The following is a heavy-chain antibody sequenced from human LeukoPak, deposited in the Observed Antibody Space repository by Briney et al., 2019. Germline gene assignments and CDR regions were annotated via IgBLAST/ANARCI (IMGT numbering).Heavy chain of an antibody. CDR2: IKQDGSEK. CDR3: ARDLNYFDY. Sequence: GGSLRLSCAASGFTFSSFWMTWVRQAPGKGLEWVANIKQDGSEKYYVDSVRDRFTISRDNATNSLYLQMNSLRAEDTAVYYCARDLNYFDYWGQGTLVTVSS. CDR1: GFTFSSFW. V-gene: IGHV3-7*01. J-gene: IGHJ4*02.